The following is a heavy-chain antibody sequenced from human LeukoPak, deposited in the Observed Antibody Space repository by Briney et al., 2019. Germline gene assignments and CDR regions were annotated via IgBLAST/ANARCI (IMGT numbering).Heavy chain of an antibody. D-gene: IGHD6-19*01. V-gene: IGHV6-1*01. J-gene: IGHJ4*02. Sequence: SQTLSLTCAISGDSVSSNSATWIWIRQSPSRGLEWLGRTCYRSKWYNDYGLSVKSRITVNPDTSKNQFSLQLNSVTPEDTAVYYCARAPHGSGCDYWSQGALVTVSS. CDR2: TCYRSKWYN. CDR3: ARAPHGSGCDY. CDR1: GDSVSSNSAT.